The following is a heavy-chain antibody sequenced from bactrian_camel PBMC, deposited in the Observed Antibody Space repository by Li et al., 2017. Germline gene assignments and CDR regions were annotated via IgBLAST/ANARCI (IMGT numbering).Heavy chain of an antibody. V-gene: IGHV3-2*01. Sequence: QVQLVESGGGLVQPGGSLRLSCAASGFTFSSFYMSWVRQAPGKGLEWVSSIYTGDGTTLSADSVKGRFTISRNNAEKTVYLQMNSLKPEDTAVYYCVRSNGWYDFGYWGQGTQVTVS. CDR1: GFTFSSFY. D-gene: IGHD6*01. J-gene: IGHJ6*01. CDR2: IYTGDGTT. CDR3: VRSNGWYDFGY.